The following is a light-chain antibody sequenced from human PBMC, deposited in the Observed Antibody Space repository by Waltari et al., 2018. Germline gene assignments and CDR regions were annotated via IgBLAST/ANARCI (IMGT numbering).Light chain of an antibody. J-gene: IGLJ2*01. CDR2: SDN. CDR1: TSNLGSKT. CDR3: AEWDDDSLNGPHVV. V-gene: IGLV1-44*01. Sequence: QSALTQPPSASATPGQRVTISCSGVTSNLGSKTVNWYQHLPGAAPKLLIYSDNQRPSGVPDRFSGSKSGTSASLAISGLRSEDEADYYCAEWDDDSLNGPHVVFGGGTRLTVL.